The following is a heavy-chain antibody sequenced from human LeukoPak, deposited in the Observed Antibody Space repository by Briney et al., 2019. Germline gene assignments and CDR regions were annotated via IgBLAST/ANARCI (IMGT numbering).Heavy chain of an antibody. CDR1: GFTLSNNY. V-gene: IGHV3-66*02. J-gene: IGHJ3*02. Sequence: PGGSLRLSCTASGFTLSNNYMSWVRQAPGEGREWVSVIHGGGSTSDADSVKGRFTISRDNSKNTLYLQMNRLRTEDTAVYYCARGGPGYCVTTSCLGGDAFDIWGQGTMVTVSS. CDR2: IHGGGST. D-gene: IGHD2-2*01. CDR3: ARGGPGYCVTTSCLGGDAFDI.